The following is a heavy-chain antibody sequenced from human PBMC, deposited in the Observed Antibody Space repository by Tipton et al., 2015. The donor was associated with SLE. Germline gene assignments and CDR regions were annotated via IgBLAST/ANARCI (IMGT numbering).Heavy chain of an antibody. CDR1: GDSISSGGYY. J-gene: IGHJ6*03. V-gene: IGHV4-31*03. CDR3: ARAPGLDRDYSHYYYMDV. CDR2: ISYSGST. Sequence: TLSLTCTVSGDSISSGGYYWSWIRQYPGKGLEWIGYISYSGSTNYNSSLKSRLTISVDTPKNQFSLKLSSVTAADTAVYYCARAPGLDRDYSHYYYMDVWGKGATVTVSS. D-gene: IGHD3/OR15-3a*01.